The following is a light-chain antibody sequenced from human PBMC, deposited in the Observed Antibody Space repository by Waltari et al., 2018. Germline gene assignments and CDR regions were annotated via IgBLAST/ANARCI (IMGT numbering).Light chain of an antibody. CDR1: NFNIGNNF. V-gene: IGLV1-36*01. CDR3: AAWDDTLNGWG. CDR2: NDD. J-gene: IGLJ3*02. Sequence: QSVLTQPPSLSDVPRQRVTISCSGSNFNIGNNFVNWYQVLPQKAPKPLIYNDDQLPSGVSDRFSASKSGTSASLAISGVQSEDEADYYCAAWDDTLNGWGFGGGTKLTVL.